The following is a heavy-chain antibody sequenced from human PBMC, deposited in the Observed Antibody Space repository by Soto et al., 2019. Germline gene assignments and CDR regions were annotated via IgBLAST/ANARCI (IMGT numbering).Heavy chain of an antibody. D-gene: IGHD2-15*01. J-gene: IGHJ4*02. V-gene: IGHV4-34*01. CDR1: GGSFSGYY. CDR3: ARVYRSWGGPCCPKYFDY. CDR2: INHSGST. Sequence: SETLSLTCAVYGGSFSGYYWSWIRQPPGKGLEWIGEINHSGSTNYNPSLRSRVTISVDTSKNQFSLKLSSVTAADTAVYYCARVYRSWGGPCCPKYFDYWGQGTLVTVS.